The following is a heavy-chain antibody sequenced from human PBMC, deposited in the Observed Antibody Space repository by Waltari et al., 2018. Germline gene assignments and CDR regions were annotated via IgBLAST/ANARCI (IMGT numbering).Heavy chain of an antibody. D-gene: IGHD2-2*01. V-gene: IGHV1-8*01. Sequence: QVQLVQSGAEVKKPGASVKVSCKTSGYTFTSFDVSWVRQATGQGLEWMGWMNPTSVNTGFAQEFRGRVTSTTDTSTSTAYMDLSNLRSEDTAIYYCARAIRDQLLPDYWGQGTLVTVSS. CDR3: ARAIRDQLLPDY. CDR2: MNPTSVNT. CDR1: GYTFTSFD. J-gene: IGHJ4*02.